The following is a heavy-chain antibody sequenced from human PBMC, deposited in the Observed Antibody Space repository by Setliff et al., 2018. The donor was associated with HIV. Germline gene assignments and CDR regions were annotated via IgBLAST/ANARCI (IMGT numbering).Heavy chain of an antibody. CDR1: GYTFTSYY. J-gene: IGHJ5*02. CDR3: ARAMSVADWFDP. D-gene: IGHD6-19*01. Sequence: ASVKVSCKASGYTFTSYYMHWVRQAPGQGLEWMGVINPSGPNTTYAQKFQGRVTLTTDTSTSTSYMELRSLRSDDTAFYYCARAMSVADWFDPWGQGSLVTVS. V-gene: IGHV1-46*01. CDR2: INPSGPNT.